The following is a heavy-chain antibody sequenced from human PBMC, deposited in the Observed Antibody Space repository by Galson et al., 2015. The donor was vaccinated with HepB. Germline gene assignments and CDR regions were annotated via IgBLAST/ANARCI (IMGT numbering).Heavy chain of an antibody. CDR2: IIPIFGTA. V-gene: IGHV1-69*13. CDR3: AREKSRAITFGGVIVRYGMDV. Sequence: SVKVSCKASGGTFSSYAISWVRQAPGQGLEWMGGIIPIFGTANYAQKFQGRVTITADESTSTAYMELSSLRSEDTAVYYCAREKSRAITFGGVIVRYGMDVRGQGTTVTVSS. J-gene: IGHJ6*02. CDR1: GGTFSSYA. D-gene: IGHD3-16*02.